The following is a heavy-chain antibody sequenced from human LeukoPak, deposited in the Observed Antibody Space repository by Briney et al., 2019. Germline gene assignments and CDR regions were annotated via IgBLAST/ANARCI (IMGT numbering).Heavy chain of an antibody. CDR3: ARLATGYSSSWGLDY. Sequence: SETLSLTCTVSGGSISSSSYYWGWIRQPPGKGLEWIGSIYYSGSTYYNPSLKSRVTISVDTSKNQFSPKLSSVTAADTAVYYCARLATGYSSSWGLDYWGQGTLVTVSS. CDR2: IYYSGST. CDR1: GGSISSSSYY. V-gene: IGHV4-39*01. D-gene: IGHD6-13*01. J-gene: IGHJ4*02.